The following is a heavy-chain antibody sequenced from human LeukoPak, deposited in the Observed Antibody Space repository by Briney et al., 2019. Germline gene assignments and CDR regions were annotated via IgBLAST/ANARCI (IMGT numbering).Heavy chain of an antibody. V-gene: IGHV3-23*01. CDR3: GKAEAGTYYFDY. CDR1: GLIFRNYA. D-gene: IGHD6-19*01. Sequence: GGSLRLSCAASGLIFRNYAMRWVRQAPGEGLEWVSAINGGGGDRFYADSVKGRFTISRDNSKNTLYLQMSSLRVEDTAVYYCGKAEAGTYYFDYWGQGTLVTVSS. J-gene: IGHJ4*02. CDR2: INGGGGDR.